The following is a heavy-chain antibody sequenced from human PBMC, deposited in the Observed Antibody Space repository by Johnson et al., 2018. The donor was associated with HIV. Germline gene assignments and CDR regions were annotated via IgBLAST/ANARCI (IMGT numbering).Heavy chain of an antibody. Sequence: QVQLVESGGGVVQPGRSLRLSCAASGFTFSNYGMHWVRQAPGKGLEWVAVVWFDGRNKYYSDSVKGRFTISRDDSKNTLYLQMNSLRVEDTAVYHCPKVAVASAAGGVALDVWGPGTMVTVSS. CDR3: PKVAVASAAGGVALDV. CDR2: VWFDGRNK. V-gene: IGHV3-33*06. D-gene: IGHD6-13*01. J-gene: IGHJ3*01. CDR1: GFTFSNYG.